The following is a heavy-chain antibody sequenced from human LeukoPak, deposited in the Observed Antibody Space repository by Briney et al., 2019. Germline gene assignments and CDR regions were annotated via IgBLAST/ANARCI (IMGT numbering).Heavy chain of an antibody. D-gene: IGHD4-17*01. CDR3: ARGANSGDNGLDVFDI. Sequence: SETLSLTCTVSGGSISSYYWSWIRQPPGKGLEWIGYIYYSGSTTYNPSLKSRVTISIDTSKNQFSLKLTSVTAADTALYYCARGANSGDNGLDVFDIWGQGTMVTVSS. CDR2: IYYSGST. CDR1: GGSISSYY. V-gene: IGHV4-59*01. J-gene: IGHJ3*02.